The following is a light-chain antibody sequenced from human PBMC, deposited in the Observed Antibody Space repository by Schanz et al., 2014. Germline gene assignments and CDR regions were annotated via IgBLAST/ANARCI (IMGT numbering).Light chain of an antibody. V-gene: IGLV2-8*01. Sequence: QSALTQPPSASGSPGQSVTISCTGTSSDVGGYNFVSWYQQHPGKAPKLMIYEVSNRPSGVPDRFSGSKSGNTASLTVSGLQAEDEADYYCTSYTRVSTWVFGGGTKLTVL. CDR1: SSDVGGYNF. CDR2: EVS. J-gene: IGLJ3*02. CDR3: TSYTRVSTWV.